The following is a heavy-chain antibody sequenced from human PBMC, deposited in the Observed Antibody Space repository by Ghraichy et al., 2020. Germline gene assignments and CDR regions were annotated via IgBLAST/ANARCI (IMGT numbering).Heavy chain of an antibody. D-gene: IGHD3-22*01. CDR3: ARHAPYYYDSSGYRAYYFDY. J-gene: IGHJ4*02. V-gene: IGHV5-10-1*01. CDR1: GYSFTSYW. CDR2: IDPSDSYT. Sequence: GESLNISCKGSGYSFTSYWISWVRQMPGKGLEWMGRIDPSDSYTNYSPSFQGHVTISADKSISTAYLQWSSLKASDTAMYYCARHAPYYYDSSGYRAYYFDYWGQGTLVTVSS.